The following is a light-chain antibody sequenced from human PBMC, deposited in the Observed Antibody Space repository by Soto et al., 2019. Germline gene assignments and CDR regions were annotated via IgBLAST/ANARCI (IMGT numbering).Light chain of an antibody. CDR3: HQYNDWPPLT. CDR1: QSVSSN. J-gene: IGKJ4*01. CDR2: GAS. V-gene: IGKV3-15*01. Sequence: EIVMTQSPATLSVSPGERATLSCRASQSVSSNLAWYQQKAGQAPRLLIYGASTRATGIPARFSGSGSGTEFTLIISSLQSADFAVYYCHQYNDWPPLTFGGGTKVEIK.